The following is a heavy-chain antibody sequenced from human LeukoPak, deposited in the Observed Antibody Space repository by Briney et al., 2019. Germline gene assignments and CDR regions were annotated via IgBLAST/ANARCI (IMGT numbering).Heavy chain of an antibody. CDR3: ARRTQDAFDI. CDR1: GFTFDDYA. Sequence: GRSLRLSCAASGFTFDDYAMHWVRQAPGKGLEWVSGISWNSGSIGYADSVKGRFTISRDNAKNTLYLQMNSLRAEDTAIYYCARRTQDAFDIWGQGTMVTVSS. V-gene: IGHV3-9*01. CDR2: ISWNSGSI. J-gene: IGHJ3*02. D-gene: IGHD2-15*01.